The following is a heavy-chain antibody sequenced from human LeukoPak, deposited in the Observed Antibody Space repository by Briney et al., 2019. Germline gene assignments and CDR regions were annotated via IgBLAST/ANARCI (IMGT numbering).Heavy chain of an antibody. J-gene: IGHJ3*02. CDR3: ARVQRSYYDFWSGYDAIDI. V-gene: IGHV3-7*01. CDR2: IKQDGSEK. Sequence: GGSLRLSCAASGFTFSNYWMSWVRQAPGKGLEWVANIKQDGSEKYYVDSVKGRFTISRDNAKNSLYLQMNSLRAEDTAVYYCARVQRSYYDFWSGYDAIDIWGQGTMVTVSS. D-gene: IGHD3-3*01. CDR1: GFTFSNYW.